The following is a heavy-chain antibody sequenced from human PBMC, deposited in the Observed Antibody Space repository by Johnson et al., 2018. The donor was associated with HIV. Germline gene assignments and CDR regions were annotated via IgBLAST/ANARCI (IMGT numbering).Heavy chain of an antibody. D-gene: IGHD1-7*01. J-gene: IGHJ3*02. Sequence: VQLVASGGGLVKPGGSLRLSCAASGFTFSNAWMSWVRQAPGTGLEWVGRIKSKTDGGTTDYAAPVQVRFTISRDNSKNTLYLQMNSLRAEDTAVYYCAKDQWYNWNYGSPDAFDIWGQGTMVTVSS. V-gene: IGHV3-15*01. CDR1: GFTFSNAW. CDR3: AKDQWYNWNYGSPDAFDI. CDR2: IKSKTDGGTT.